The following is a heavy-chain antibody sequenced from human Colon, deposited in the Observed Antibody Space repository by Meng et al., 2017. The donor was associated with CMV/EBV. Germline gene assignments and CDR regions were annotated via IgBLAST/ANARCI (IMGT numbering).Heavy chain of an antibody. CDR2: IRHSGSTSY. V-gene: IGHV4-34*01. J-gene: IGHJ4*02. Sequence: QVKLQQGGAGPLKPPETLSLTCAVDGGSFSEYYWSWIRHPPWRGLEWIGEIRHSGSTSYSYNSSLKSRVTISIDTSKNQFSLELTSVTAADTAVYYCAGGSYQAWELLHYWGQGTLVTVSS. CDR1: GGSFSEYY. CDR3: AGGSYQAWELLHY. D-gene: IGHD1-26*01.